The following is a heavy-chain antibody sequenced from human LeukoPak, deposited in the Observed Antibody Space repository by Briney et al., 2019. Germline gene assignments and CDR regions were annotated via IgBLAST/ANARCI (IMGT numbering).Heavy chain of an antibody. V-gene: IGHV3-53*01. CDR1: GLIVSSNY. CDR3: ARDPSRRLYYFDH. Sequence: GGSLRLSCAASGLIVSSNYMSWVRQASGKGLEWVSALYSGGSIYYADSVKGRFTISRDNSKNTLYLQMNSLRAEDTAVYYCARDPSRRLYYFDHWGQGTLVTVSS. J-gene: IGHJ4*02. CDR2: LYSGGSI.